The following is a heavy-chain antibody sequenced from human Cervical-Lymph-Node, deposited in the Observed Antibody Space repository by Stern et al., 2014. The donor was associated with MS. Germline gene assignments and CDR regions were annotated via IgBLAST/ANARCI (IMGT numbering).Heavy chain of an antibody. Sequence: DQLVESGAEVRKPGASVKVSCKASGYTFTSYGITWVRQAPGQGLEWMGWINTYNGNTKDAQKFQGRVTMTTDTSTSTAYMELRSLKSDDTAVYYCARDLYSGYDFLDYWGQGTLVTVSS. CDR1: GYTFTSYG. CDR2: INTYNGNT. D-gene: IGHD5-12*01. J-gene: IGHJ4*02. V-gene: IGHV1-18*01. CDR3: ARDLYSGYDFLDY.